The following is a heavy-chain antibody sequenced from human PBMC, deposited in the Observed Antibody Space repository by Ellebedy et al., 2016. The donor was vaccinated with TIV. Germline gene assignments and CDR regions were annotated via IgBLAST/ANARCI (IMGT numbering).Heavy chain of an antibody. V-gene: IGHV3-33*01. Sequence: GESLKISCAASGFTFSSYGMHWVRQAPGKGLEWVAVVWHDGSKEYYADSVKGRFTISRDNSKNTLYLQMNSLRAEDTAVYYCASSEEDAFDIWGQGTMVTVSS. J-gene: IGHJ3*02. CDR3: ASSEEDAFDI. CDR1: GFTFSSYG. CDR2: VWHDGSKE.